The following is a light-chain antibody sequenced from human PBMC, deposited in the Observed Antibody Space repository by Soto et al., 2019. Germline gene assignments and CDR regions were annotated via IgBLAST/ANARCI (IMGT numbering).Light chain of an antibody. V-gene: IGKV3-15*01. CDR3: QQYNDWPPLT. J-gene: IGKJ4*01. CDR2: DAS. CDR1: QSVRSS. Sequence: DIVLTQSPATLSLSPGERATLFCRASQSVRSSLAWYQQKPGQAPRLFIYDASTRATGIPDRFSGSGSGTEFTLSISSLQSEDSAVYYCQQYNDWPPLTFGGGTKVDIK.